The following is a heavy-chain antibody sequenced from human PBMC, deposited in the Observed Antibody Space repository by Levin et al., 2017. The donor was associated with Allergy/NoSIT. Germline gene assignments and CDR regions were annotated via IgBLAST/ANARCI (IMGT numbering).Heavy chain of an antibody. Sequence: PGGSLRLSCAASGFTFSSYAMHWVRQAPGKGLEYVSAISSNGGSTYYANSVKGRFTISRDNSKNTLYLQMGSLRAEDMAVYYCARADILTGYSYFDYWGQGTLVTVSS. CDR3: ARADILTGYSYFDY. CDR2: ISSNGGST. V-gene: IGHV3-64*01. D-gene: IGHD3-9*01. J-gene: IGHJ4*02. CDR1: GFTFSSYA.